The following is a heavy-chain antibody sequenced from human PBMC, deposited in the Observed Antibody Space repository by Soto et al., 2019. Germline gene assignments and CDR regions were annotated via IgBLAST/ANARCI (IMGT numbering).Heavy chain of an antibody. CDR2: IYIGGST. J-gene: IGHJ6*02. CDR3: ARSSGSYYGNYYYYGMDV. CDR1: GFTVSSNY. V-gene: IGHV3-53*01. D-gene: IGHD1-26*01. Sequence: GGSLRLSCAASGFTVSSNYMIWVRQAPGKGLEWVSVIYIGGSTYYADSVKGRFTISRDNSKNTLYLQMNSLRAEDTAVYYCARSSGSYYGNYYYYGMDVWGQGTTVTVSS.